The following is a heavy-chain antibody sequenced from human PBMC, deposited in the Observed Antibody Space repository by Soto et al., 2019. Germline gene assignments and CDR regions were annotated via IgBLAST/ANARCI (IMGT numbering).Heavy chain of an antibody. CDR1: GYTFTSYG. Sequence: VASVKVSCKASGYTFTSYGISWVRQAPGQGLEWMGWISAYNGNTNYAQKLQGRVTMTTDTSTSTAYMELRSLRSDDTAVYYCARGIVVVPAAWSLDAFDIWGQGTMVTV. J-gene: IGHJ3*02. CDR2: ISAYNGNT. CDR3: ARGIVVVPAAWSLDAFDI. D-gene: IGHD2-2*01. V-gene: IGHV1-18*01.